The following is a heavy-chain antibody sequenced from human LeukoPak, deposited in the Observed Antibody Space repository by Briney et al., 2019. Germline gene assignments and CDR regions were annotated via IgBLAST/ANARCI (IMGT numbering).Heavy chain of an antibody. J-gene: IGHJ4*02. V-gene: IGHV3-30-3*01. CDR2: ISYDGSNK. D-gene: IGHD6-13*01. Sequence: GGSLRLSCAASGFTFSSYNMHWVRQAPGKGLEWVAVISYDGSNKYYADSVKGRFTISRDNSKNTLYLQMNSLRAEDTAVYYCARASLSQQLVFDYWGQGTLVTVSS. CDR3: ARASLSQQLVFDY. CDR1: GFTFSSYN.